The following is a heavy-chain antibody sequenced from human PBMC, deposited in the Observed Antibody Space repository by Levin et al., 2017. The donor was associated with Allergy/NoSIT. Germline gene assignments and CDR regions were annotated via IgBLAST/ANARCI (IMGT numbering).Heavy chain of an antibody. CDR1: GGSISSYY. J-gene: IGHJ4*02. D-gene: IGHD6-13*01. CDR3: ARHPPYSSSWGMSDY. V-gene: IGHV4-59*08. CDR2: IYSSGST. Sequence: RAGGSLRLSCTVSGGSISSYYWSWIRQPPGKGLEWIGYIYSSGSTNYNPSLKSRVTISVDTSKNQFSLKLSSVTAADTAVYYCARHPPYSSSWGMSDYWGQGTLVTVSS.